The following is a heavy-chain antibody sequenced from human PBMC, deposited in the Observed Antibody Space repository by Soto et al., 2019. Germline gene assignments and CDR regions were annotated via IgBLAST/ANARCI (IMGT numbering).Heavy chain of an antibody. CDR1: GFTFSSYA. V-gene: IGHV3-23*01. J-gene: IGHJ4*02. Sequence: EVQLLESGGGLVQPGGSLRLSCAASGFTFSSYAMSWVRQAPGKGLEWVSAISGSGGSTYYADSVKGRFTISRDNSKNTLYLQMKGLRAEDTAVYYCAKKGPQSYVSESYYSNYYFDYWGQGTLVTVSS. D-gene: IGHD3-10*01. CDR2: ISGSGGST. CDR3: AKKGPQSYVSESYYSNYYFDY.